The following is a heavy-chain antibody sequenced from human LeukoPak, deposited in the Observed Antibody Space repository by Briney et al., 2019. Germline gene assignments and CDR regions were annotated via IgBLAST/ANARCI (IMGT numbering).Heavy chain of an antibody. CDR2: IYRSGST. Sequence: SETLSLTCTVSGGSISSGEYFWSWIRQPPGKGLEWIGHIYRSGSTYYNPSLKSRVTISVDRSKNQFSLNLSSVTAADTAVYYCARYSSSGAYDIWGQGTMVTVSS. V-gene: IGHV4-30-2*01. D-gene: IGHD6-6*01. CDR1: GGSISSGEYF. J-gene: IGHJ3*02. CDR3: ARYSSSGAYDI.